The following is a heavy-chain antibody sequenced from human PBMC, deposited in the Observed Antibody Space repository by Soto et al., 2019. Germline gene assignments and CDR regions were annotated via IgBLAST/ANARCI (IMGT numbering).Heavy chain of an antibody. D-gene: IGHD6-19*01. Sequence: GGSLRLSCAASGFTFSSYWMHWVRQAPGKGLVWVSRINSDGSSTSYADSVKGRFTISRDNAKNTLYLQMNSLGAEDTAVYYCARVRSPGIAVDGEYFQHWGQGTLVTVSS. J-gene: IGHJ1*01. V-gene: IGHV3-74*01. CDR3: ARVRSPGIAVDGEYFQH. CDR1: GFTFSSYW. CDR2: INSDGSST.